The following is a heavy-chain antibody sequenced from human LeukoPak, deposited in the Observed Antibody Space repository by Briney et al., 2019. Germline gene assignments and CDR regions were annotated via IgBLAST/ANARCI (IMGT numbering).Heavy chain of an antibody. CDR3: ARQGRNSSGGQRWVDY. V-gene: IGHV4-39*01. J-gene: IGHJ4*02. CDR2: IYYSGST. CDR1: GGSISSNYYY. Sequence: SETLSLTCTVSGGSISSNYYYWGWIRQPPGKGLEWIGSIYYSGSTYYNPSLKSRVTISVDTSKNQFSLRPSSVTAADTAVYYCARQGRNSSGGQRWVDYWGQGTLVTVSS. D-gene: IGHD6-19*01.